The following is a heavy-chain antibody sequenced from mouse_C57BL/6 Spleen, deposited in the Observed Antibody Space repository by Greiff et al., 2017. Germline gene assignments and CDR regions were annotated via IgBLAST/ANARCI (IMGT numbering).Heavy chain of an antibody. V-gene: IGHV2-2*01. J-gene: IGHJ4*01. CDR2: LWSGGST. Sequence: VKLMESGPGLVQPSQSLSITCTVSGFSLTSYGVHWVRQSPGKGLEWLGVLWSGGSTDYNAAFISRLSISKDNSKSQVFFKMNSLQAVDTAIYYCARNEGYYYAMDYWGQGTSVTVSS. CDR3: ARNEGYYYAMDY. CDR1: GFSLTSYG.